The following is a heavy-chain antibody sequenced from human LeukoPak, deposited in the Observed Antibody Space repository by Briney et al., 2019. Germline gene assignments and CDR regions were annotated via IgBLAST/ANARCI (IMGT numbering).Heavy chain of an antibody. CDR2: IYHSGTT. CDR1: GYSISSAYH. CDR3: ARRTLTGSFDY. V-gene: IGHV4-38-2*01. J-gene: IGHJ4*02. D-gene: IGHD7-27*01. Sequence: SETLSLTCAVSGYSISSAYHWGWIRQPPGKGLEWIGNIYHSGTTYYNPSLKSRVTISVDTSKNQFSLKLSSVTAADTAVYYCARRTLTGSFDYWGQGTLVTVSS.